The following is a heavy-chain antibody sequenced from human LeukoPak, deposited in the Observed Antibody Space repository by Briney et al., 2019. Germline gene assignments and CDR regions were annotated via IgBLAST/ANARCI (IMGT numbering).Heavy chain of an antibody. CDR3: ARDAAGAFDI. D-gene: IGHD6-13*01. CDR2: IYYGGST. Sequence: SETLSLTCTVSGGSISSYYWSWIRQPPGKGLEWIGYIYYGGSTNYNPSLKSRVTISVDTSKNQFSLKLSSVTAADTAVYYCARDAAGAFDIWGQGTMVTVSS. J-gene: IGHJ3*02. CDR1: GGSISSYY. V-gene: IGHV4-59*12.